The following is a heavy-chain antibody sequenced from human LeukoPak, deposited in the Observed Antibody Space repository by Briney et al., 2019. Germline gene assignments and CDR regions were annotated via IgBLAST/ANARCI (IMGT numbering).Heavy chain of an antibody. CDR1: GFTFSSYA. V-gene: IGHV3-23*01. J-gene: IGHJ4*02. CDR3: ARAYGDYVPFDY. Sequence: PGGSLRLSYAASGFTFSSYAMSWVRQAPGKGLEWVSAISGSGGSTYYADSVKGRFTISRDNSKNTLYLQMNSLRAEDTAVYYCARAYGDYVPFDYWGQGTLVTVSS. D-gene: IGHD4-17*01. CDR2: ISGSGGST.